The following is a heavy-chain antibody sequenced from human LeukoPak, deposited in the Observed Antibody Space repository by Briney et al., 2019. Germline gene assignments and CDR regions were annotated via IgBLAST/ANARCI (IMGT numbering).Heavy chain of an antibody. CDR1: GYIFTGYY. CDR3: ARDLNPGNWFDP. J-gene: IGHJ5*02. V-gene: IGHV1-2*06. CDR2: INPNSGDT. D-gene: IGHD3-9*01. Sequence: EASVKVSRKASGYIFTGYYMHWVRQAPGLGLELMGRINPNSGDTNYAQKFQGRVTMTRDTSINTVYMELRRLRSDDTAVYYCARDLNPGNWFDPWGQGTLVTVSS.